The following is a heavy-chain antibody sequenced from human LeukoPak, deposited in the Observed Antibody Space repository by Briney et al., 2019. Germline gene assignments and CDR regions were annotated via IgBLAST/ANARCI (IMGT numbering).Heavy chain of an antibody. D-gene: IGHD3-22*01. J-gene: IGHJ4*02. CDR3: AKRDYDSSGLDY. CDR1: GFTFSSYA. CDR2: ISYDGSNK. V-gene: IGHV3-30-3*02. Sequence: QPGRSLRLSCAASGFTFSSYAMHWVRQAPGKGLEWVAVISYDGSNKYYADPVKGRFTISRDNSKNTLYLQMNSLRAEDTAVYYCAKRDYDSSGLDYWGQGTLVTVSS.